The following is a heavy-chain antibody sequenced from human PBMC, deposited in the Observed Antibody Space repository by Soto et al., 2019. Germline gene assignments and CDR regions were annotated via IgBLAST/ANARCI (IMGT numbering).Heavy chain of an antibody. J-gene: IGHJ6*03. CDR1: GYTFTSYY. D-gene: IGHD6-19*01. CDR3: ARSNGGWYEFLKDYYYYMDV. CDR2: INPSGGST. Sequence: GASLKVSCKASGYTFTSYYMHWVRQAPGQGLEWMGIINPSGGSTSYAQKFQGRVTMTRDTSTSTVYMELSSLRSEDTAVYYCARSNGGWYEFLKDYYYYMDVWGKGTTVTVSS. V-gene: IGHV1-46*03.